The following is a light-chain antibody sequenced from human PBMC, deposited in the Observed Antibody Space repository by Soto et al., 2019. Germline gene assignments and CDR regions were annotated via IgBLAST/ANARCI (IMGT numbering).Light chain of an antibody. J-gene: IGKJ1*01. V-gene: IGKV1-39*01. CDR2: GAS. Sequence: QMTISPSALSASVEDRVTITCRASQGISNELGWYQQRPGKAPKVLIYGASSLQSGVPSRFSGSRSGPDFTLTISSLQPEDFATYYCQQRYSSPPTFGEGTKVDI. CDR1: QGISNE. CDR3: QQRYSSPPT.